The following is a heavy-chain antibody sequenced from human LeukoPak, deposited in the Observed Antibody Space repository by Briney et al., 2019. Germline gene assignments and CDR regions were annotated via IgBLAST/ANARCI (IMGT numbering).Heavy chain of an antibody. J-gene: IGHJ3*02. V-gene: IGHV5-51*01. CDR3: ATRIYSGSYDHDAFDI. D-gene: IGHD1-26*01. CDR2: IYPDDSDS. Sequence: GESLKISCKGSGYSFTTYWIGWVRQMPGKGLEWMGIIYPDDSDSRYSPSFQGQVTISADKSISTAYLQWSSLKASDTAMYYCATRIYSGSYDHDAFDIWGQGTMVTVSS. CDR1: GYSFTTYW.